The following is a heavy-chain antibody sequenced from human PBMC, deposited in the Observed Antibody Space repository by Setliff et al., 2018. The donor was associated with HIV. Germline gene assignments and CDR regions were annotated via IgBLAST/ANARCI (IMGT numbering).Heavy chain of an antibody. J-gene: IGHJ4*02. CDR1: GFIFSDFW. D-gene: IGHD5-12*01. V-gene: IGHV3-74*01. Sequence: GGSLRLSCVASGFIFSDFWMHWVRQRPGQGPMWISHVINDGSDASYAESVKGRFTVSRDNARNMVFLQMNNLRAGDTAVYYCVTSPNIVSRWGQGTLVTVSS. CDR3: VTSPNIVSR. CDR2: VINDGSDA.